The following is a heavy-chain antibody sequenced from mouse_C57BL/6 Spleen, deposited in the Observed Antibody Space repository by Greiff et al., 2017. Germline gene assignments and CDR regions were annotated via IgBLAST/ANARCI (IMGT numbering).Heavy chain of an antibody. D-gene: IGHD2-4*01. J-gene: IGHJ1*03. V-gene: IGHV2-5*01. CDR1: GFSLTSYG. Sequence: QVQLKQSGPGLVQPSQSLSITCTVSGFSLTSYGVHWVRQSPGKGLEWLGVIWRGGSTDYNAAFMSRLSIHKDNSKSQVFFKMNSLQADDTAIYYCDCYRITTFVAWYFDVWGTGTTVTVSS. CDR3: DCYRITTFVAWYFDV. CDR2: IWRGGST.